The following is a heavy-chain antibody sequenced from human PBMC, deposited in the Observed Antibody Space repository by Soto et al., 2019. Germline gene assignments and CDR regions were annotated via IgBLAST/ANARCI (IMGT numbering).Heavy chain of an antibody. CDR3: AKDRYCSSTSCYARSYYYGMDV. D-gene: IGHD2-2*01. V-gene: IGHV3-23*01. CDR1: GFTFSSYA. J-gene: IGHJ6*02. CDR2: ISGSGGST. Sequence: GGSLRLSCAASGFTFSSYAMSWVRQAPGKGLEWVSAISGSGGSTYYADSVKGRFTISRDNSKNTLYLQMNSLRAEDTAVYYCAKDRYCSSTSCYARSYYYGMDVWGQGTTVTVSS.